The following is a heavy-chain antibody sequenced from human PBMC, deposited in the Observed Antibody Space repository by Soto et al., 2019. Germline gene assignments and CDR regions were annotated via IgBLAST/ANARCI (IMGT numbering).Heavy chain of an antibody. D-gene: IGHD4-17*01. CDR1: GDAITRHY. CDR2: FFYTGTA. J-gene: IGHJ2*01. V-gene: IGHV4-59*11. Sequence: QVQLQESGPGLVKPSETLSLTCNVSGDAITRHYWSWIRQSPGKGMEWLGYFFYTGTALYNPSLRSRVSMSVDTSKNQFSLKLTSIIPADTAVYFCARNYGGNSQFFDLWGRGTLVTVSS. CDR3: ARNYGGNSQFFDL.